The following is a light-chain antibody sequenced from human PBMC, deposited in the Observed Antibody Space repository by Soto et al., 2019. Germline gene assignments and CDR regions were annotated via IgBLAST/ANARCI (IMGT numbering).Light chain of an antibody. V-gene: IGKV3-15*01. J-gene: IGKJ5*01. CDR3: QQYNIWPPIT. CDR2: GAS. Sequence: EIVMTQSPATLSVSPGERATLSCRASQSVSTNLAWFQQKPGQAPRLLIFGASRRATGIPARFSGSGSGTEFTLPISSLQSEDFAVYYCQQYNIWPPITFGQGTRLEIK. CDR1: QSVSTN.